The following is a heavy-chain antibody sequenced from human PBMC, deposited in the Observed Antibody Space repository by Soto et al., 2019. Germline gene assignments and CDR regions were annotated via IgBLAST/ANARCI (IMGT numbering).Heavy chain of an antibody. CDR2: ISASGGSP. J-gene: IGHJ2*01. D-gene: IGHD1-26*01. CDR1: GFTFSGYA. CDR3: ANPIMRGSKYWYFDL. V-gene: IGHV3-23*01. Sequence: EVQLLGYGGDLVQPGGSLRLSCAASGFTFSGYAMTWVRQAPGKGLEWVSGISASGGSPNYADSVKGRVTISRDNPQSTLYLQMISLRAEDTAVYYCANPIMRGSKYWYFDLWGRGTLVTVSS.